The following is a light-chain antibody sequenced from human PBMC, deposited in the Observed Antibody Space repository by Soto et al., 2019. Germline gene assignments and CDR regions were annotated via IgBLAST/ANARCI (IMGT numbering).Light chain of an antibody. J-gene: IGKJ4*01. V-gene: IGKV1-5*01. CDR1: QHIASW. CDR3: HEYSGYEFT. CDR2: DAS. Sequence: DIQMTQSPFSVSASIGDRVTITCRASQHIASWLAWYQQKPGKAPKLLMFDASNLQSGVPSRFSGSGSGTEFTLTINSLQPDDLATYYCHEYSGYEFTFGGGTKVDIK.